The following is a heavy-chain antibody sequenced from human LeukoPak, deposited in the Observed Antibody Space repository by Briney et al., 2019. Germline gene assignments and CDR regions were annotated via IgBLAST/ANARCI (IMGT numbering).Heavy chain of an antibody. D-gene: IGHD3-22*01. CDR3: ARLSYDSSGVIDY. CDR1: GGSISSGGYY. Sequence: SQTLSLTCTVSGGSISSGGYYWSWTRQHPGKGLEWIGYIYYSGSTYYNPSLKSRVTISVDTSKNQFSLKLSSVTAADTAVYYCARLSYDSSGVIDYWGQGILVTVSS. CDR2: IYYSGST. V-gene: IGHV4-31*03. J-gene: IGHJ4*02.